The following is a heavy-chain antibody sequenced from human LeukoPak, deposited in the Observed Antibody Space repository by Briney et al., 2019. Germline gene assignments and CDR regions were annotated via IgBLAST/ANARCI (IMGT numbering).Heavy chain of an antibody. CDR1: GFTFSDYW. CDR2: IKYDGSEK. D-gene: IGHD6-19*01. Sequence: QRGGSVRLSCAVSGFTFSDYWMTWARQAPGKGLEWVANIKYDGSEKFYVDSVRVRFTISRDNAKNTLYLQMNSLRAEDTAVYYCAKDQGGWYYFDYWGQGSLVTVSS. J-gene: IGHJ4*02. V-gene: IGHV3-7*05. CDR3: AKDQGGWYYFDY.